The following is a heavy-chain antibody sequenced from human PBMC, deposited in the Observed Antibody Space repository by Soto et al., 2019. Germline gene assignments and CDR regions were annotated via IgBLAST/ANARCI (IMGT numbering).Heavy chain of an antibody. D-gene: IGHD3-3*01. Sequence: PGGSLRLSCAASGFTFSSYGMHWVRQAPGKGLEWVAVISYDGSNKYYADSVKGRFTISRDNSKNTLCLQMNSLRAEDTAVYYCAQMGTIFGVDITPHYYGMDVWGQGTTVTVSS. CDR3: AQMGTIFGVDITPHYYGMDV. CDR1: GFTFSSYG. J-gene: IGHJ6*02. V-gene: IGHV3-30*18. CDR2: ISYDGSNK.